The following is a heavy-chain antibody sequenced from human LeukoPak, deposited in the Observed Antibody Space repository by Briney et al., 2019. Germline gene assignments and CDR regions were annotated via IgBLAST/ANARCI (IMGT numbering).Heavy chain of an antibody. J-gene: IGHJ5*01. CDR3: ARALSSGSYVWFDS. Sequence: SETLSLTCAVSDGSISSGNWWSWVRQPPGRGLEWIGEIYHSGSTNYNPSLKSRVTISLDKSNNHFSLKLRSVTAADTAVYYCARALSSGSYVWFDSWGQGTLITVSS. V-gene: IGHV4-4*02. D-gene: IGHD3-10*01. CDR2: IYHSGST. CDR1: DGSISSGNW.